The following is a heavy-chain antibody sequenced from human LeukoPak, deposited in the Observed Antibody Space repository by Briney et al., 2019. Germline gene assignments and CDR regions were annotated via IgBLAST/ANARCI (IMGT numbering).Heavy chain of an antibody. J-gene: IGHJ4*02. D-gene: IGHD3-3*01. CDR3: ARGTNPCYDFWSGHYYFDY. V-gene: IGHV3-66*01. CDR2: IYSGGST. CDR1: GFTVSSNY. Sequence: PGGSLRLSCAASGFTVSSNYMSWVRQAPGKGLEWVSVIYSGGSTYYADSVKGRFTISRDNSKNTLYLQMNSLRAEDTAVYYCARGTNPCYDFWSGHYYFDYWGQGTLVTVSS.